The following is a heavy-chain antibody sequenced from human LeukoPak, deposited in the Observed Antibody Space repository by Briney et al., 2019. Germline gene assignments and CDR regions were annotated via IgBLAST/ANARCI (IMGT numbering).Heavy chain of an antibody. CDR3: ARASLIMLRGYQEH. D-gene: IGHD3-10*01. CDR2: ISSSSSYI. Sequence: PGGSLRLSCAASGFTFSSYSMNRVRQAPGKGLEWVSSISSSSSYIYYGDSVKGRFTISRDNAKNSLYLQMNSLRAEDTAVYYCARASLIMLRGYQEHWGQGTLVTVSS. J-gene: IGHJ1*01. CDR1: GFTFSSYS. V-gene: IGHV3-21*01.